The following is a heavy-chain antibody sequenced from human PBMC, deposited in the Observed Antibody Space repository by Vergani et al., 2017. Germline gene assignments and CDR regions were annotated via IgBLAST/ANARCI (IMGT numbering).Heavy chain of an antibody. J-gene: IGHJ4*02. D-gene: IGHD1-26*01. CDR3: AKDISPVGATTFDY. CDR1: GFTFSSYA. Sequence: EVQLLESGGGLVQPGGSLRLSCAASGFTFSSYAMSWVRQAPGKGLEWVSAISGSGGSTYYADSVKGRFTISRDNSKNSLYLQMNSLRAEDTALYYCAKDISPVGATTFDYWGQGTLVTVSS. CDR2: ISGSGGST. V-gene: IGHV3-23*01.